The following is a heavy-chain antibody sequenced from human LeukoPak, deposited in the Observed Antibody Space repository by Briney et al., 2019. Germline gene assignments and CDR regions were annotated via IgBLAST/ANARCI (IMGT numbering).Heavy chain of an antibody. CDR2: IYYSGST. J-gene: IGHJ4*02. D-gene: IGHD3-10*01. V-gene: IGHV4-59*12. CDR1: GGSISSYY. CDR3: ASSITMVRGVPQALDY. Sequence: SETLSPTCTVSGGSISSYYWSWIRQPPGKGLEWIGYIYYSGSTNYNPSLKSRVTISVDTSKNQFSLKLSSVTAVDTAVYYCASSITMVRGVPQALDYWGQGTLVTVSS.